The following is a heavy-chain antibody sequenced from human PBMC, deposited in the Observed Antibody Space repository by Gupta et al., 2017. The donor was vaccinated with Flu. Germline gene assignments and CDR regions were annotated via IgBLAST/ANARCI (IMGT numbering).Heavy chain of an antibody. J-gene: IGHJ4*02. V-gene: IGHV3-30-3*01. CDR2: ISYDGSNK. D-gene: IGHD2-21*01. Sequence: AMHWVRQAPGKGLEGVAVISYDGSNKYYADSVKGRFTISRDNSKNTLYLQMNSLRAEDTAVYYCARDSAPYCGGDCYVDYWGQGTLVTVSS. CDR3: ARDSAPYCGGDCYVDY. CDR1: A.